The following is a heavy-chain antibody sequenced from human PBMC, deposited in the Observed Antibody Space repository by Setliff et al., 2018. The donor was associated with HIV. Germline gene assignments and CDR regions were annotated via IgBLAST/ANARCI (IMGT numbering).Heavy chain of an antibody. CDR2: IYYSGST. Sequence: KTSETLSLTCTVSGGSISSYYWSWIRQPPGKGLEWIGYIYYSGSTNYNPSLNSLVTISVDTSKIQFSLKLSSVTAADTAVYYCARGRRSTSSYYYYYYMDVWGKGTTVTVSS. CDR3: ARGRRSTSSYYYYYYMDV. J-gene: IGHJ6*03. V-gene: IGHV4-59*01. CDR1: GGSISSYY. D-gene: IGHD2-2*01.